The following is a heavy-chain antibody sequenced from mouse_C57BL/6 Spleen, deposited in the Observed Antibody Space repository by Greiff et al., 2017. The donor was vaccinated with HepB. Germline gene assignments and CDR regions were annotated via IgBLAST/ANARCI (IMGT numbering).Heavy chain of an antibody. CDR3: ATYYSNPYYYAMDY. D-gene: IGHD2-5*01. Sequence: VQRVESGPELVKPGASVKISCKASGYAFSSSWMNWVKQRPGKGLEWIGRIYPGDGDTNYNGKFKGKATLTADKSSSTAYMQLSSLTSEDSAVYFCATYYSNPYYYAMDYWGQGTSVTVSS. V-gene: IGHV1-82*01. CDR2: IYPGDGDT. CDR1: GYAFSSSW. J-gene: IGHJ4*01.